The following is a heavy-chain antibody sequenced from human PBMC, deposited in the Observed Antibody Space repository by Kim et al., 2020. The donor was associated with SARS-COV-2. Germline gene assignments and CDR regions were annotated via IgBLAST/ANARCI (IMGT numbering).Heavy chain of an antibody. CDR2: ISYDGSNK. J-gene: IGHJ4*02. CDR3: ARDMGTDSSGYYDFF. CDR1: GFTFSSYG. V-gene: IGHV3-33*05. Sequence: LSLTCAASGFTFSSYGMHWVRQAPGKGLEWVAVISYDGSNKYYADSVKGRFTISRDNSKNTLYLQMNSLRAEDTAVYYCARDMGTDSSGYYDFFWGQGTLVTVSS. D-gene: IGHD3-22*01.